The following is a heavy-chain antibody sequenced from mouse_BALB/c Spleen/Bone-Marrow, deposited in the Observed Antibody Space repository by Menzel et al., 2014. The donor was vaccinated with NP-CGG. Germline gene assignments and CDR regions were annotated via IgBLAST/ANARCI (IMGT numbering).Heavy chain of an antibody. CDR2: IYWDDDK. Sequence: QVTLKVCGPGILQPSQTLSLTCSFSGFSLNTSGMGVSWIRQPSGKGLEWLAHIYWDDDKRYNPSLKSRLAISKDTSSNQVFLKITGVDTADTATYYCSRRVYGNYYFDYWGQDTTLTVSS. V-gene: IGHV8-12*01. CDR3: SRRVYGNYYFDY. J-gene: IGHJ2*01. D-gene: IGHD2-1*01. CDR1: GFSLNTSGMG.